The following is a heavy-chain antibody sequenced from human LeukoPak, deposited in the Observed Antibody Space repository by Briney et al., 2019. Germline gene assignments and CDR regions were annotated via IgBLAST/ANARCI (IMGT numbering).Heavy chain of an antibody. CDR3: AREGNRDYGGPFDY. Sequence: GGFLRLSCAASGFTFSSHSMNWVPQAPGKGLEWVSSISSSSSYIYYADSVKGRFTISRDNAKNSLYLQMNSLRAEDTAVYYCAREGNRDYGGPFDYWGQGTLVTVSS. CDR1: GFTFSSHS. D-gene: IGHD4/OR15-4a*01. J-gene: IGHJ4*02. CDR2: ISSSSSYI. V-gene: IGHV3-21*01.